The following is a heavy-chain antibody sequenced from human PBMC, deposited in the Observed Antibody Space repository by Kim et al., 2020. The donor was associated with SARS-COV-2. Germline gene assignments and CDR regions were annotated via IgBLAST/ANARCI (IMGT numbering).Heavy chain of an antibody. CDR2: ISYDGSNK. J-gene: IGHJ6*02. CDR3: AKEIGKVISYYGMDV. V-gene: IGHV3-30*18. CDR1: GFIFSSYG. Sequence: GGSLRLSCAASGFIFSSYGMHWVRQAPGKGLEWVAVISYDGSNKYYADSVKGRFTISRDNSKNTLYLQMNSLRAEDTAVYYCAKEIGKVISYYGMDVWGQGTTVTVSS.